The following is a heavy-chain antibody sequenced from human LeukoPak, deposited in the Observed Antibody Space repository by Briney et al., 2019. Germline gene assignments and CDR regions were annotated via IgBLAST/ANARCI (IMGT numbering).Heavy chain of an antibody. CDR1: GFTFSNYW. D-gene: IGHD6-6*01. J-gene: IGHJ4*02. CDR3: ARSSSSSYY. V-gene: IGHV3-7*03. CDR2: IKEDGSET. Sequence: PGGSLRLSCAASGFTFSNYWMSWVRQAPGKGPEWMGNIKEDGSETYYVDSVKGRFTISRDNAQNSLYLHMHSLRVEDTAVYYCARSSSSSYYWGQGTLVTVSS.